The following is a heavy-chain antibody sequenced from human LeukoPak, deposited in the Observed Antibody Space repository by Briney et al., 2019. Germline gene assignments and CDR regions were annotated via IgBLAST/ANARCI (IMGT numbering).Heavy chain of an antibody. CDR3: ARGRVSSSTWYSTYYYYFYMDV. J-gene: IGHJ6*03. D-gene: IGHD1-1*01. CDR2: IYYSGST. CDR1: GGSISSYY. Sequence: SETLSLTCTVSGGSISSYYWSWIRQPPGKGLELIGYIYYSGSTNYNPSLKSRVTISVDTSKNQFSLKLNSVTAADTAVYYCARGRVSSSTWYSTYYYYFYMDVWGKGTTVTVSS. V-gene: IGHV4-59*01.